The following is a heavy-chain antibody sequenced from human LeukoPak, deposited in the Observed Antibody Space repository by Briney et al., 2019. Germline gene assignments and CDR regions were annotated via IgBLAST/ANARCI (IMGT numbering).Heavy chain of an antibody. CDR2: ICYDGSNK. V-gene: IGHV3-33*08. CDR3: ARGRRAGGERNWFHP. Sequence: GGSLRLSCAVSGFTFSSYGMHGVRQAPGKGGEGVAVICYDGSNKYYADSVKRRFTIFRDNSKTPLYLQMNSLRAEDTAVYYCARGRRAGGERNWFHPWGQGTLVTVSS. CDR1: GFTFSSYG. D-gene: IGHD1-1*01. J-gene: IGHJ5*02.